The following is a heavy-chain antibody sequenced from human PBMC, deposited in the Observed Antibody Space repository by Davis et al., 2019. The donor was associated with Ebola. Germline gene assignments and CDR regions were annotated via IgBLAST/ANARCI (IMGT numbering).Heavy chain of an antibody. J-gene: IGHJ6*02. CDR3: ARVGYCSGGRCYSYYYYAMDV. CDR2: ISSIGTTR. V-gene: IGHV3-48*02. CDR1: GFTFSSYS. D-gene: IGHD2-15*01. Sequence: GESLKISCAASGFTFSSYSMNWVRQVPGKGLEWVSYISSIGTTRYYADSVKGRFTISRDNAKTSLYLQMDSLRDEDTAVYYCARVGYCSGGRCYSYYYYAMDVWGQGTTVTASS.